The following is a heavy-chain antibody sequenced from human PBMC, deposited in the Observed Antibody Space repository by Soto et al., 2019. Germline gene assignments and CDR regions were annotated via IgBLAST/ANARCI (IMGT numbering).Heavy chain of an antibody. CDR1: GFTFSSYG. V-gene: IGHV3-30*03. Sequence: QVQLVESGGGVVQPGRSLRLSCAASGFTFSSYGMHWVRQAPGKGLEWVAIISYDGSNKYYADSVKGRITISRDNSKNTLELQMNSLRAEDTAVYYCGSRIAVAAAAIDYWGQGTLVTVSS. D-gene: IGHD6-19*01. J-gene: IGHJ4*02. CDR2: ISYDGSNK. CDR3: GSRIAVAAAAIDY.